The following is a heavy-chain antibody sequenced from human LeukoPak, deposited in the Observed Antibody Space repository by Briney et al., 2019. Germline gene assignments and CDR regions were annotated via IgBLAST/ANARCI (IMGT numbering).Heavy chain of an antibody. V-gene: IGHV4-34*01. CDR2: ISHSGST. J-gene: IGHJ2*01. D-gene: IGHD2-2*01. CDR3: ARRSSVYWYFDL. CDR1: GGSFSGYY. Sequence: SETRSLTCAVYGGSFSGYYWSWIRQPPGKGLEWIGEISHSGSTNYNPSLKSRVTISVDTSKNQFSLKLSSVTAADTAVYYCARRSSVYWYFDLWGRGTLVTVSS.